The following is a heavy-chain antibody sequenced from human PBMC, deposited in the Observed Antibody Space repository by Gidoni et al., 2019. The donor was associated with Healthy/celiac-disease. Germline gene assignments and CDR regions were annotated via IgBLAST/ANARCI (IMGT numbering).Heavy chain of an antibody. J-gene: IGHJ6*02. CDR2: ISSSRSTI. Sequence: EVQLVESGGGLVQPGGSLRLSCAASGLTFSSDSMNWVRQAPGKGLEWVSYISSSRSTIYYADSVKGRFTISRDNAKNSLYLQMNSLRDEDTAVYYCASHQVDTAMVTGGNYYGMDVWGQGTTVTVSS. D-gene: IGHD5-18*01. V-gene: IGHV3-48*02. CDR3: ASHQVDTAMVTGGNYYGMDV. CDR1: GLTFSSDS.